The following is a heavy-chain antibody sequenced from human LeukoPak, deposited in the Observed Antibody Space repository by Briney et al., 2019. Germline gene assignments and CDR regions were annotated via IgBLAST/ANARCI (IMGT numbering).Heavy chain of an antibody. D-gene: IGHD5-12*01. CDR3: ARDGGYSGYFMDV. V-gene: IGHV3-21*04. CDR1: GFILSSYE. Sequence: KAGGSLRLSCAASGFILSSYEMNWVRQAPGKGLEWVSPISSSRSYIYYADSVKGRFTISRDNAKNSLYLQMNSLRAEDTAVYYCARDGGYSGYFMDVWGKGTTVTISS. CDR2: ISSSRSYI. J-gene: IGHJ6*03.